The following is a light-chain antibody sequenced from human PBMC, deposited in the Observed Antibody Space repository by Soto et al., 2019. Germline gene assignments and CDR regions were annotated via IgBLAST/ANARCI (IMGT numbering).Light chain of an antibody. J-gene: IGKJ1*01. CDR3: QQYGSSPTWT. V-gene: IGKV3-20*01. CDR2: GAS. Sequence: EIVLTQSPGTLSLSPGERATLSCRASQSVSSSYLAWYQQKPGQAPRLLIYGASSRATGIPDRFSGSGSGTDFTLTISRLEPADFAVYYCQQYGSSPTWTFGQGTKVDTK. CDR1: QSVSSSY.